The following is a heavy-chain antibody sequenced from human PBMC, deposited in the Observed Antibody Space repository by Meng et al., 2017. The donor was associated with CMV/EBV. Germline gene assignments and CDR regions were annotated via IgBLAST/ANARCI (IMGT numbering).Heavy chain of an antibody. CDR2: ISYDGSNK. V-gene: IGHV3-30-3*01. Sequence: GESLKISCAASGFTFSSYAMHWVRQAPGKGLGWVAVISYDGSNKNYADSVKGRFTISRDNSKNTLYLQMNSLRAEDTAVYYCARDPPTVVMVYYFDYWGQGTLVTVSS. CDR3: ARDPPTVVMVYYFDY. CDR1: GFTFSSYA. J-gene: IGHJ4*02. D-gene: IGHD4-23*01.